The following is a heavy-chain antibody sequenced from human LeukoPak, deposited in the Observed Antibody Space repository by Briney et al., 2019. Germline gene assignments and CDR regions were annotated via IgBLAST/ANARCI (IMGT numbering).Heavy chain of an antibody. V-gene: IGHV1-46*01. Sequence: GASVKVSRKASGYTFTNYYMHWVRQAPGQGFEWMGMINPSGGRTHYAQEFQGRVTMTRDTSTSTVYMEVNSLRSEDTAVYYCARADCGGDCDALWFDPWGQGTLVTVSS. J-gene: IGHJ5*02. D-gene: IGHD2-21*02. CDR1: GYTFTNYY. CDR3: ARADCGGDCDALWFDP. CDR2: INPSGGRT.